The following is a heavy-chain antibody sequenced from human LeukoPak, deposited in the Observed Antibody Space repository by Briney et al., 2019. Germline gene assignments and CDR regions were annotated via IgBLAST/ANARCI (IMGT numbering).Heavy chain of an antibody. CDR2: IKSKTDDGTT. V-gene: IGHV3-15*01. D-gene: IGHD3-10*01. J-gene: IGHJ4*02. CDR1: GFTFSNAR. Sequence: GGSLRLSCAASGFTFSNARVIWVRQAPGKGLEWVGRIKSKTDDGTTDYAAPVKGRFTISRDDSKNTLYLQMNSLKIEDTAVYYCTPSGGYWGQGTLVTVSS. CDR3: TPSGGY.